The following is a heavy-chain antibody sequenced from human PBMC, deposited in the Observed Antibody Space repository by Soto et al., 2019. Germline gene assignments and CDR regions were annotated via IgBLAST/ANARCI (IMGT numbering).Heavy chain of an antibody. CDR1: GGSFSSYA. J-gene: IGHJ4*02. CDR3: ARPDTAMDYYFDY. V-gene: IGHV1-69*13. D-gene: IGHD5-18*01. Sequence: SVKVSCKASGGSFSSYAISWVRQAPGQGLEWMGGIIPIFGTANYAQKFQGRVTITADESTSTAYMELSSLRSEDTAAYYCARPDTAMDYYFDYWGQGTLVTVSS. CDR2: IIPIFGTA.